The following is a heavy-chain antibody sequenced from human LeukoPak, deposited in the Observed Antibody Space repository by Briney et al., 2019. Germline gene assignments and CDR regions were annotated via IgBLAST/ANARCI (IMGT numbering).Heavy chain of an antibody. CDR3: ARGNFYDILTGYYADFDY. CDR2: INPNSGGT. D-gene: IGHD3-9*01. J-gene: IGHJ4*02. CDR1: GYTFTGYY. Sequence: ASVKVSCKASGYTFTGYYMHWVRQAPGQGLEWMGWINPNSGGTNYAQKFQGRVTMTRDTSISTAYMELSRLRSDDTAVYYCARGNFYDILTGYYADFDYWGQGTLVTVSS. V-gene: IGHV1-2*02.